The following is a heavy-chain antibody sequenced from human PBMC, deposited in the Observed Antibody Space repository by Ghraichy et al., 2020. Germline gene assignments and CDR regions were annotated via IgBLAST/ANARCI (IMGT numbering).Heavy chain of an antibody. CDR2: FDPEDGET. V-gene: IGHV1-24*01. Sequence: ASVKVSCNVSGYTLTELSMHWVRQAPGKGLEWMGGFDPEDGETIYAQKFQGRVTMTEDTSTDTAYMELSSLRSEDTAVYYCATDRRNPSPYWYFDLWGRGTLVTVSS. CDR1: GYTLTELS. J-gene: IGHJ2*01. CDR3: ATDRRNPSPYWYFDL.